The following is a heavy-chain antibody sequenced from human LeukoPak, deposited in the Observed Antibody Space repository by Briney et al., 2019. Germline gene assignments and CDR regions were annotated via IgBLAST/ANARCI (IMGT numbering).Heavy chain of an antibody. CDR2: FSGSGGTT. CDR1: GFTFSNYA. J-gene: IGHJ6*03. Sequence: GGSLRLSCAASGFTFSNYAMNWVRQAPGRELEWVTGFSGSGGTTYYADSVKGRFTISRDNSKNTLYLQMSSLRVEDTAVYYCANGNRCTSPNCLGYYYFYMDVWGKGTTVTVSS. D-gene: IGHD2-8*01. V-gene: IGHV3-23*01. CDR3: ANGNRCTSPNCLGYYYFYMDV.